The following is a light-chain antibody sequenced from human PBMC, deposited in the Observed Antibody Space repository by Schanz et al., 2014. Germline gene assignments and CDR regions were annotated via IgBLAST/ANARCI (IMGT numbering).Light chain of an antibody. J-gene: IGKJ3*01. CDR1: ESVSSSS. CDR2: GAS. Sequence: EIVLTQSPGTLSLSPGERATLSCRASESVSSSSLAWYQQKPGQAPRLLIHGASSRATGIPDRFSGSGSGTDFTLTISGLEPEDFAVYYCQQYGSSPFTFGPGTRVDIK. CDR3: QQYGSSPFT. V-gene: IGKV3-20*01.